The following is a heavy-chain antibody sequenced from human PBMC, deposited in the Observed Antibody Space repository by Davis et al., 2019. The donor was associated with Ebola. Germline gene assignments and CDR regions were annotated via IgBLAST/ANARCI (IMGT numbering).Heavy chain of an antibody. CDR2: ISYDGTNK. J-gene: IGHJ4*02. V-gene: IGHV3-30-3*01. D-gene: IGHD6-19*01. Sequence: PGGSLRLSCAASGFTFKNYAMHWVRQAPGKGLEWVAVISYDGTNKYYADSVKGRFTISRDNSKNTLYLQMNSLRAEDTAVYYCARERIAVTIAAYFDYWGQGTLVTVSS. CDR1: GFTFKNYA. CDR3: ARERIAVTIAAYFDY.